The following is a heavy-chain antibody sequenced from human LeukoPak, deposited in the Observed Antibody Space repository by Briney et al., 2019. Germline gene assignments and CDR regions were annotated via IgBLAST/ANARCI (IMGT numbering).Heavy chain of an antibody. CDR2: INPNSGGT. V-gene: IGHV1-2*02. D-gene: IGHD5-12*01. Sequence: ASVKVSCKASGYTFTGYYMHWVRQAPGQGLEWMGWINPNSGGTNYAQKFQGRVAMTRDTSISTSYMELSRLRSDDTAVYYCARAWLRLNPYFDYWGQGTLVTVSS. J-gene: IGHJ4*02. CDR1: GYTFTGYY. CDR3: ARAWLRLNPYFDY.